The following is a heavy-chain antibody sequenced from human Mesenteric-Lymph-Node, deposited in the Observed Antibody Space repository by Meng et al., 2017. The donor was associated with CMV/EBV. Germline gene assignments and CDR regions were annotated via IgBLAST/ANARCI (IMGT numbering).Heavy chain of an antibody. J-gene: IGHJ4*02. V-gene: IGHV4-38-2*02. Sequence: SETLSLTCTVSGYSISSGYYWVWIRQPPGEGLEWIWWIFHSGSAYYSPSLRSRVTMSVDTSRNHLSLKLTSVTAADTAFYYCARVSGRDYGGDDYWGQGTLVTVSS. CDR3: ARVSGRDYGGDDY. D-gene: IGHD4-17*01. CDR1: GYSISSGYY. CDR2: IFHSGSA.